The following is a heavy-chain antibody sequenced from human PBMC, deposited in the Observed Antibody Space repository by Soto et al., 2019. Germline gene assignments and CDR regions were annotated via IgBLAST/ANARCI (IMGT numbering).Heavy chain of an antibody. CDR3: ARDIVVVVAATPYNWFDP. J-gene: IGHJ5*02. V-gene: IGHV4-39*01. CDR2: IYYSGST. CDR1: GGSISSSSYY. D-gene: IGHD2-15*01. Sequence: PSETLSLTCTDSGGSISSSSYYWGWIRQPPGKGLEWIGSIYYSGSTYYNRSLKSRVTISVDTSKNQFSLKLSSVTAADTAVYYCARDIVVVVAATPYNWFDPWGQGTLVPVSS.